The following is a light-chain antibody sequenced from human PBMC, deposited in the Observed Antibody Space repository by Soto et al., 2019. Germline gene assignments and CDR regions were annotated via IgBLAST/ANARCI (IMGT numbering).Light chain of an antibody. CDR3: QQYGISPYT. J-gene: IGKJ2*01. CDR2: AAS. CDR1: QSVSSDY. V-gene: IGKV3-20*01. Sequence: EIVLTQSPGTLSLSPGERATLSCRASQSVSSDYLAWYQQKPGQAPRLLIYAASSRATGIPDMFSGSGSGTDFTLTISRLETEDFAVFYCQQYGISPYTFGQGTKLEIK.